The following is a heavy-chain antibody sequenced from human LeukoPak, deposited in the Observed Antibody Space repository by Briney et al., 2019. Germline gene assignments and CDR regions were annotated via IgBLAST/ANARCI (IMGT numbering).Heavy chain of an antibody. CDR3: ATSVAAAGLDY. D-gene: IGHD6-13*01. V-gene: IGHV3-21*01. J-gene: IGHJ4*02. CDR2: ISSSSSYI. Sequence: GGSLRLSCAASGFTFSSYSMNWVRQAPGKGLEWVSSISSSSSYIYYADSVKGRFTISRDNAKNSLYLQMNSLRAEDTAVYYCATSVAAAGLDYWGQGILVTVSS. CDR1: GFTFSSYS.